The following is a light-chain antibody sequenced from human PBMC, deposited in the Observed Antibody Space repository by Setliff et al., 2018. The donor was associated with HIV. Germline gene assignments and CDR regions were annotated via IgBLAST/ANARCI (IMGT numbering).Light chain of an antibody. CDR2: DVS. V-gene: IGLV2-11*01. Sequence: LAQPHSVSGSPGQSVTISCTGTSSDVGGYNYVSWYQQHPDKAPKLMIYDVSKRPSGVPDRFSGSKSGNTASLTISGLQAEDEADYHCCSYAGNSYVFGTGTKVTVL. CDR3: CSYAGNSYV. CDR1: SSDVGGYNY. J-gene: IGLJ1*01.